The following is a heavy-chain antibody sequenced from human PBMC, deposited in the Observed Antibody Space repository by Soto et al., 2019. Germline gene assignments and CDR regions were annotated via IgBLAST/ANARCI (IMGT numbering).Heavy chain of an antibody. V-gene: IGHV6-1*01. CDR3: ARFLGRYDAFDI. CDR1: GDSVSSDSAA. J-gene: IGHJ3*02. D-gene: IGHD7-27*01. CDR2: TYYRSKWYN. Sequence: PSQTLSLTCAISGDSVSSDSAALSLIMQSPSRGLEWLGRTYYRSKWYNDYTLSVKSRITINPDTSKNQFSLQLNSVTPGDTAVYYCARFLGRYDAFDIWGQGTVVTVSS.